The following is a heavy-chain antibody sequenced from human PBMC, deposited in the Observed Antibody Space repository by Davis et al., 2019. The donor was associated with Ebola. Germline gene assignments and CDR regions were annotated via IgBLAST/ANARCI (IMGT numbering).Heavy chain of an antibody. CDR2: VSTDTGDP. CDR3: ARFAYDNNDIDVSFDY. Sequence: ASVKVSCKASGYTFTKYAINWVRQAPGQGLEWMGWVSTDTGDPTYAQGFTGRFVFSLDTSVSTVYLQITSLKAADTAVYYCARFAYDNNDIDVSFDYWGQGTLVTVSS. V-gene: IGHV7-4-1*02. J-gene: IGHJ4*02. D-gene: IGHD3-22*01. CDR1: GYTFTKYA.